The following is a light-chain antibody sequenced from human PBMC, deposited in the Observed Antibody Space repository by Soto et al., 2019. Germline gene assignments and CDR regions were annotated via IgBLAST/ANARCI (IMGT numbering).Light chain of an antibody. Sequence: DIQMTQSPSSLSASVGDIVTITCRASQTISTWMAWYQQKPGKAPKLLVYDASTLQSGVASRLSGSGSGTEFTLIISGLQPDDSATYYCQQYTNTNNPWMFGQGTKVDIK. CDR3: QQYTNTNNPWM. CDR2: DAS. J-gene: IGKJ1*01. CDR1: QTISTW. V-gene: IGKV1-5*01.